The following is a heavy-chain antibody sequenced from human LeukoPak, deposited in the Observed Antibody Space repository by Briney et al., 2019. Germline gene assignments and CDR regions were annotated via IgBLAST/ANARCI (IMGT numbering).Heavy chain of an antibody. D-gene: IGHD1-26*01. CDR1: GGSISSYY. Sequence: PSETLSLTCTVSGGSISSYYWSWIRQPPGKGLEWIGYIYYSGSTNYNPSLKSRVTISVDTSKNQFSLKLSSVTAADTAVYYCARDSRGYSGSYLSYFDYWGQRTPVTVSS. CDR3: ARDSRGYSGSYLSYFDY. CDR2: IYYSGST. V-gene: IGHV4-59*01. J-gene: IGHJ4*02.